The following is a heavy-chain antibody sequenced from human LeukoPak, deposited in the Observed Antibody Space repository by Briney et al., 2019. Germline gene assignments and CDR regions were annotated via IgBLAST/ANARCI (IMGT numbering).Heavy chain of an antibody. Sequence: HPGGSLRLSCAASGFTFSSYAMSWVRQAPGKGLEWVSAISGSGGSTYYADSVKGRFTISRDNSKNTLYLQMNSLRAEDTAVYYCAVGIAAADIFDYWGQGTLVTVSS. V-gene: IGHV3-23*01. CDR1: GFTFSSYA. D-gene: IGHD6-13*01. J-gene: IGHJ4*02. CDR3: AVGIAAADIFDY. CDR2: ISGSGGST.